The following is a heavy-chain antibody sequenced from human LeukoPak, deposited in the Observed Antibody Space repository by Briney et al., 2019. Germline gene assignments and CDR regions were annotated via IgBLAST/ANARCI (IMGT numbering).Heavy chain of an antibody. J-gene: IGHJ4*02. CDR1: GFTFSSYW. D-gene: IGHD1-14*01. CDR3: ARDLVGGTWASGY. CDR2: IKQDGSEK. V-gene: IGHV3-7*03. Sequence: GGSLRLSCAASGFTFSSYWMSWVRQAPGKGLEWVANIKQDGSEKYYVDSVKGRFTISRDNAKNSLYLQMNSLRSDDTAVYYCARDLVGGTWASGYWGQGTLVTVSS.